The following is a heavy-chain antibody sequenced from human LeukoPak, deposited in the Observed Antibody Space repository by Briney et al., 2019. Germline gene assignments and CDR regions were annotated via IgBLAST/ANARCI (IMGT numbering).Heavy chain of an antibody. CDR2: IWYDGSNK. Sequence: GRSLRLPCAASGFTFSSYGMHWVRQAPGKGLEWVAVIWYDGSNKYYADSVKGRFTISRDNSKNTLYLQMNSLRAEDTAVYYCARGLYYYDSSASASWFDPWGQGTLVTVSS. CDR3: ARGLYYYDSSASASWFDP. J-gene: IGHJ5*02. V-gene: IGHV3-33*01. CDR1: GFTFSSYG. D-gene: IGHD3-22*01.